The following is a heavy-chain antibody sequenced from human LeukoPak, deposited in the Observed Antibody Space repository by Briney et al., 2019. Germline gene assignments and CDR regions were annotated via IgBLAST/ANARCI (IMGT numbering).Heavy chain of an antibody. D-gene: IGHD3-3*01. CDR3: AKEEYYDFWSGYLVH. Sequence: GGSLRLSCAASGFTFSSYGMHWVRQAPGKGLEWVAFIRYDGSNKYYADSVKGRFTISGDNSKNTLYLQMNSLRAEDTAVYYCAKEEYYDFWSGYLVHWGQGTLVTVSS. V-gene: IGHV3-30*02. CDR1: GFTFSSYG. CDR2: IRYDGSNK. J-gene: IGHJ4*02.